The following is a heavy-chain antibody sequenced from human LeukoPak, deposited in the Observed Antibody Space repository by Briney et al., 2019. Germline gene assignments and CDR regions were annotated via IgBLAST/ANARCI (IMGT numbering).Heavy chain of an antibody. V-gene: IGHV1-8*01. D-gene: IGHD6-19*01. CDR2: MNPNSGNT. CDR3: ASTTFSSGWRDDAFDI. Sequence: ASVKVSCKASGYTFTSYDINWVRQATGQGLEWMGWMNPNSGNTGYAQKFQGRVTMTRNTSISTAYMELSSLRSEDTAVYYCASTTFSSGWRDDAFDIWGQGTMVTVSS. J-gene: IGHJ3*02. CDR1: GYTFTSYD.